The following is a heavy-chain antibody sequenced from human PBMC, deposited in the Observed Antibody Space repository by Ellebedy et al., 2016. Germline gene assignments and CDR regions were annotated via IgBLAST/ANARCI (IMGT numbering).Heavy chain of an antibody. CDR1: GFTFSSYA. J-gene: IGHJ6*02. CDR3: ARDTHLYGMDV. CDR2: ISSSSSYI. Sequence: GESLKISXAASGFTFSSYAMSWVRQAPGKGLEWVSSISSSSSYIYYADSVKGRFTISRDNAKNSLYLQMNSLRAEDTAVYYCARDTHLYGMDVWGQGTTVTVSS. V-gene: IGHV3-21*01.